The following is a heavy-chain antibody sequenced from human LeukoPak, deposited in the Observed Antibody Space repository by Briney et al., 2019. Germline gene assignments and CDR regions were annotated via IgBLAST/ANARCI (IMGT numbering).Heavy chain of an antibody. D-gene: IGHD6-13*01. CDR2: INPNSGGT. CDR3: ARPVSSSWLDAFDI. Sequence: GASVKVSCKASGYTFTGYYMHWVRQAPGQGLEWMGWINPNSGGTNYAQKFQGRVTMTRDTSISTAYMELSRLRSDDTAVYYCARPVSSSWLDAFDIWGQGTMVTVSS. J-gene: IGHJ3*02. CDR1: GYTFTGYY. V-gene: IGHV1-2*02.